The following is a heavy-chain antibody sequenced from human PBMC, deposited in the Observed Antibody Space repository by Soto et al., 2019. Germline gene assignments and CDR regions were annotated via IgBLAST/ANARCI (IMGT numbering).Heavy chain of an antibody. J-gene: IGHJ3*02. D-gene: IGHD2-2*03. Sequence: GGSLRLSCAASGFTFSSYSMNWVRQAPGKGLEWVSSISSSSSYIYYADSVKGRFTISRDNAKNSLYLQMNSLRAEDTAVYYCARDGYCSSTSCYVYPGCCAFDIWGQGTMVTVSS. CDR2: ISSSSSYI. CDR1: GFTFSSYS. CDR3: ARDGYCSSTSCYVYPGCCAFDI. V-gene: IGHV3-21*01.